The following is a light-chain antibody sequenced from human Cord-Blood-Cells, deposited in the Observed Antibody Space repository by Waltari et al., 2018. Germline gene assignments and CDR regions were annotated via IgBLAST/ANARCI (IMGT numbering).Light chain of an antibody. Sequence: IQVAQSPSSLSASVGDRVTITCRASQSISSYLNWYQQKPGKAPKLLIYSASSLQSGVPSRFSGSGSGTDFTLTISSLQPEDFATYYCQQSYSTFGQGTKVEIK. CDR1: QSISSY. J-gene: IGKJ1*01. CDR2: SAS. V-gene: IGKV1-39*01. CDR3: QQSYST.